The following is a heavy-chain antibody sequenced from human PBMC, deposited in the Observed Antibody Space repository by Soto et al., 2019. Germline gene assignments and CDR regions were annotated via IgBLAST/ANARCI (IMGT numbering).Heavy chain of an antibody. D-gene: IGHD5-18*01. CDR3: ARDTAAIGQFDP. CDR2: IYYSGIT. J-gene: IGHJ5*02. Sequence: SETLSLTCTVSGGSISSGGYYWSWIRQHPGKGLEWIGYIYYSGITYYNPSLKSRATIPVDTSKNQFSLKLSSVTAADTAVYYCARDTAAIGQFDPWGQGTLVTVSS. V-gene: IGHV4-31*03. CDR1: GGSISSGGYY.